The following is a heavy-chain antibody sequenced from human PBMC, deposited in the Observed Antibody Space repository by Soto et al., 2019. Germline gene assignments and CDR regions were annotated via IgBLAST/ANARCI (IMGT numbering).Heavy chain of an antibody. CDR2: INAGNGYT. CDR1: GYAFTGYA. D-gene: IGHD3-22*01. V-gene: IGHV1-3*01. Sequence: QAHLVQSGAEVRKPGASVKLSCTAAGYAFTGYAIHWVRQAPGQGLEWMGWINAGNGYTKFSQNFQGRVSVTRDTSSSIAYMELSSLRFEDTVVYYCARGDYYDSSGLDLWGQGTLVTVSS. CDR3: ARGDYYDSSGLDL. J-gene: IGHJ5*02.